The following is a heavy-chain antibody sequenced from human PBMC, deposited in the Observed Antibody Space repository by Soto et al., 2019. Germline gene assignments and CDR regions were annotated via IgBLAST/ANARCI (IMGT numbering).Heavy chain of an antibody. CDR2: IYYSGST. J-gene: IGHJ4*02. D-gene: IGHD5-18*01. V-gene: IGHV4-30-4*01. CDR1: GGSISSGDYY. CDR3: AIAPGYSYGYEYFDY. Sequence: SETLSLTCTVSGGSISSGDYYWSWIRQPPGKGLEWIGYIYYSGSTYYNPSLKSRVTISVDTSKNQFSLKLSSVTAADTAVYYCAIAPGYSYGYEYFDYWGQGTLVTVSS.